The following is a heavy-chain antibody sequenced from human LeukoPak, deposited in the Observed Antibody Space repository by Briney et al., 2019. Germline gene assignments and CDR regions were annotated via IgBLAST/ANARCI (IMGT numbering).Heavy chain of an antibody. V-gene: IGHV4-61*08. J-gene: IGHJ4*02. CDR2: IYYSGST. CDR3: AREAMYSYGNNFDY. D-gene: IGHD5-18*01. CDR1: GGSISSGGYY. Sequence: SETLSLTCTVSGGSISSGGYYWSWIRQPPGKGLEWIGYIYYSGSTNYNPSLKSRVTISVDTSKNQFSLKLSSVTAADTAVYHCAREAMYSYGNNFDYWGQGTLVTVSS.